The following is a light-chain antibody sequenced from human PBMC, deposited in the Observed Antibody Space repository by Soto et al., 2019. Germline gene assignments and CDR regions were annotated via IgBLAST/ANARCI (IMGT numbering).Light chain of an antibody. V-gene: IGKV3-20*01. J-gene: IGKJ4*01. CDR1: QSVSSSY. Sequence: EIVLTQSPGTLSLSPGERATLSCRASQSVSSSYLAWYQQKPGQAPRLLIYGASSRATGIPVRFSGSGSGTHFTLTISRLEPEDFAVYYCQQYGSSPLTFGGGTKVEIK. CDR3: QQYGSSPLT. CDR2: GAS.